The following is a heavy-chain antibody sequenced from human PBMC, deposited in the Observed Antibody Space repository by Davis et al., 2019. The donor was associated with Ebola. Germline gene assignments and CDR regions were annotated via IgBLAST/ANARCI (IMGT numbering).Heavy chain of an antibody. J-gene: IGHJ4*02. V-gene: IGHV1-2*06. Sequence: ASVKVSCKASGYTFTNYYMHWVRQAPGQGLEWMGRINPNSGGTNYAQKFQGRVTMTRNTSISTAYMDLSSLRSEDTAVYYCATGFGVDYWGQGTLVTVSS. CDR3: ATGFGVDY. CDR2: INPNSGGT. D-gene: IGHD3-16*01. CDR1: GYTFTNYY.